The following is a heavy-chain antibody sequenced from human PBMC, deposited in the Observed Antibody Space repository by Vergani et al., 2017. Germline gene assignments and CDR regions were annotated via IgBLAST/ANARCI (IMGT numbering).Heavy chain of an antibody. D-gene: IGHD2-15*01. V-gene: IGHV3-48*03. CDR3: ARVGCSGGSCYFDY. J-gene: IGHJ4*02. Sequence: EVQLVESGGGLVQTGGSLRLSCAASGFTFSSYEMNWVRQAPGKGLEWVSYISSSGSTIYYADSVKGRFTISRDNAKNSLYLQMNSLRAEDTAVYYCARVGCSGGSCYFDYWGQGTLVTVSS. CDR1: GFTFSSYE. CDR2: ISSSGSTI.